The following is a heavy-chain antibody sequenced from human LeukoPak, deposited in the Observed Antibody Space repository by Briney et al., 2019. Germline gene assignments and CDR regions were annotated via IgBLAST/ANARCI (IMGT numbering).Heavy chain of an antibody. J-gene: IGHJ4*02. Sequence: PSETLSLTCAVYGGSFSGYYWSWIRQPPGKGLEWIGEINHSGSTNYNPSLKSRVTISIDASKNQFSPKLSSVTAADTAVYYCATSYGPLDYWGQGTLVTVSS. V-gene: IGHV4-34*01. D-gene: IGHD1-26*01. CDR3: ATSYGPLDY. CDR1: GGSFSGYY. CDR2: INHSGST.